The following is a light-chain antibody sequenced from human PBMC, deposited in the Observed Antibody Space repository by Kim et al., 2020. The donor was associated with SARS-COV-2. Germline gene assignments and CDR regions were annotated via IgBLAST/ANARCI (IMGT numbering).Light chain of an antibody. Sequence: DIQMTQSPSTLSASVGDRVTITCRASQTISTWLAWYQQKPGRAPNLLIYKASSLKTGVPSRFRGSGSGTEFTLTISSLQPDDFATYYCQQYGADSYTFGQGTKLEI. J-gene: IGKJ2*01. V-gene: IGKV1-5*03. CDR1: QTISTW. CDR3: QQYGADSYT. CDR2: KAS.